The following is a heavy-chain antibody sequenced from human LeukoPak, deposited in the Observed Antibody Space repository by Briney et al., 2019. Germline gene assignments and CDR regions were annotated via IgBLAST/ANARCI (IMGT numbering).Heavy chain of an antibody. Sequence: ASVKVSCKASGYTFTSYGISWVRQAPGQGLEWMGWISAYNGNTNYAQKLQGRVTMTTDTSTSTAYMELRSLRSDDTAVYYCARDKVVPAPPSPDAFDIWGQGTMVTVSS. CDR2: ISAYNGNT. J-gene: IGHJ3*02. D-gene: IGHD2-2*01. CDR1: GYTFTSYG. V-gene: IGHV1-18*01. CDR3: ARDKVVPAPPSPDAFDI.